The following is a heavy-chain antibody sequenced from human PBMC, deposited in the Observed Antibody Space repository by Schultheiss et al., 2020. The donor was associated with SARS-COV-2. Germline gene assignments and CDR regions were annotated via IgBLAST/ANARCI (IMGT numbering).Heavy chain of an antibody. D-gene: IGHD1-26*01. CDR3: ARAAYSGSYYRSLRRPFDI. V-gene: IGHV4-34*01. CDR2: INHSGST. CDR1: GGSFSGYY. Sequence: SETLSLTCAVYGGSFSGYYWTWIRQPPGTGLEWIGEINHSGSTNYNPSLKSRVTISVDTSKNQFSLKLSSVTAADTAVYYCARAAYSGSYYRSLRRPFDIWGQGTMVTVSS. J-gene: IGHJ3*02.